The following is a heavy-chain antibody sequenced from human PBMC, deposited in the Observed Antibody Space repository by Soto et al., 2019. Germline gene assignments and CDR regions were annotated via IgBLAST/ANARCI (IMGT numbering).Heavy chain of an antibody. CDR3: ASQYYYYYYYMDV. Sequence: PGGSLRLSCAASGFTFSSYWMSWVRQAPGKGLEWVANIKQDGSEKYYVDSVKGRFTISRDNAKNSLYLQMNSLRAEDTAVYYCASQYYYYYYYMDVWGKGTTVTV. CDR2: IKQDGSEK. V-gene: IGHV3-7*01. CDR1: GFTFSSYW. J-gene: IGHJ6*03.